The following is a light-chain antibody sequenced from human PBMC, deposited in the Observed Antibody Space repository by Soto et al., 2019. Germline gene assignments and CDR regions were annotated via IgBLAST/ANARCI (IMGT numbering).Light chain of an antibody. J-gene: IGKJ5*01. Sequence: EIVLTQSPGTLSLSPGERATLSCRASQTVSSNYLAWCQQRPGQAPRLLIYGASTRAAGIPDRFSGSGSGTDFTLTITRLEPEDSAVYFCQQYTGPPTTFGQGTRPEIK. V-gene: IGKV3-20*01. CDR3: QQYTGPPTT. CDR1: QTVSSNY. CDR2: GAS.